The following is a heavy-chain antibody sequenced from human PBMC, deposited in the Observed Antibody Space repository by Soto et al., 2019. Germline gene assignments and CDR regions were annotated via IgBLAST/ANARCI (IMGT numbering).Heavy chain of an antibody. J-gene: IGHJ4*02. V-gene: IGHV1-69*08. CDR2: IIPILGIA. CDR1: GGTFSSYT. Sequence: QVQLVQSGAEVKKPGSSVKVSCKASGGTFSSYTISWVRQAPGQGLEWMGRIIPILGIANYAQKFQGRVTFTAEKCTITGYIELSSLRSEDTAVYYCAREGNGITFGGVFVNPYYFDYWGQGTLVTVSS. CDR3: AREGNGITFGGVFVNPYYFDY. D-gene: IGHD3-16*02.